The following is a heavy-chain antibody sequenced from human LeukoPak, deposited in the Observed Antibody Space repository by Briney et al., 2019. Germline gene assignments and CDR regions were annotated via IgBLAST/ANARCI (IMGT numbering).Heavy chain of an antibody. V-gene: IGHV4-59*08. CDR1: GGSISSYY. CDR3: ARRPVFESYCGGDCYSP. J-gene: IGHJ5*02. CDR2: IYYSGST. D-gene: IGHD2-21*02. Sequence: SETLSLTCTVSGGSISSYYWSWIRQPPGKGLEWIGYIYYSGSTSYNPSLKSRVTISVDTSKNQFSLKLSSVTAADTAVYYCARRPVFESYCGGDCYSPWGQGTLVTVSS.